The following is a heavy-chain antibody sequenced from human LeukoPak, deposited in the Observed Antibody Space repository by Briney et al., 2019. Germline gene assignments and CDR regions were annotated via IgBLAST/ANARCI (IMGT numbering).Heavy chain of an antibody. J-gene: IGHJ6*02. CDR2: IFYNGNT. D-gene: IGHD1-26*01. CDR1: DGSINSYY. V-gene: IGHV4-59*01. CDR3: ARGRSNYYGMDV. Sequence: PSETLSLTCSVSDGSINSYYWNWIRRPPGKGLEWIGYIFYNGNTNYSPSLKSRVTMSVDTSKNLFSLKVSSVTAADTAVYYCARGRSNYYGMDVWGQGTTVTVSS.